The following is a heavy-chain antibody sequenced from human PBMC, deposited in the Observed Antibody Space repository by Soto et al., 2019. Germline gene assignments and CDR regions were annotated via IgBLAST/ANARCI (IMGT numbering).Heavy chain of an antibody. CDR2: IYHSGST. J-gene: IGHJ5*02. CDR1: GGSISSGGYS. Sequence: QLQLQESGSGLVKSSQTLSLTCAVSGGSISSGGYSWSWIRQPPGKGLEWIGYIYHSGSTYYNPSLKSTVAMSLDKPKPQFPLKLSSVTAADTAVYYCDREYSSGRHKWFDPWGQGNLLTVSS. D-gene: IGHD6-19*01. V-gene: IGHV4-30-2*01. CDR3: DREYSSGRHKWFDP.